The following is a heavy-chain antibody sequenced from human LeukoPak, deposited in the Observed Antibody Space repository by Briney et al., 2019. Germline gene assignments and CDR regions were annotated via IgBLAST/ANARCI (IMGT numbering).Heavy chain of an antibody. V-gene: IGHV3-64*04. CDR3: ARGVRDGYCSSTSCYFY. CDR1: GFTFSSYA. CDR2: ISSNGGST. J-gene: IGHJ4*02. Sequence: GGSLRLSCSASGFTFSSYAMHWVRQAPGKGLEYVSSISSNGGSTYYADSVKGRFTISRGNAKNSLYLQMNSLRAEDTAVYYCARGVRDGYCSSTSCYFYWGQGTLVTVSS. D-gene: IGHD2-2*03.